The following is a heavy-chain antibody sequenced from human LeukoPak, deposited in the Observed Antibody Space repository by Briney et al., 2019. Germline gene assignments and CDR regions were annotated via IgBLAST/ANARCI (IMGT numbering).Heavy chain of an antibody. CDR1: GYTFTSYG. CDR3: AREGQPRGGPWDY. D-gene: IGHD2-15*01. V-gene: IGHV1-2*02. CDR2: INPNSGGT. Sequence: ASVKVSCKASGYTFTSYGISWVRQAPGQGLEWMGWINPNSGGTNYAQKFQGRVTMTRDTSISTAYMELSRLRSDDTAVYYCAREGQPRGGPWDYWGQGTLVTVSS. J-gene: IGHJ4*02.